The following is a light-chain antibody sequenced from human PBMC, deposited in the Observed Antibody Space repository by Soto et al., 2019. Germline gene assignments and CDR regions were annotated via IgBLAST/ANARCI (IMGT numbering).Light chain of an antibody. J-gene: IGKJ2*01. CDR1: QNINNL. V-gene: IGKV1-5*03. CDR2: KAS. CDR3: QPYYTYPYT. Sequence: DIQMTQSPSTLSASVGGRVTISCRASQNINNLLAWYQQKPGKVPKLLIYKASSLESGVPSRFSGSGSGTDFTLTISSLQPDDFATYYCQPYYTYPYTFGQGTKLEIK.